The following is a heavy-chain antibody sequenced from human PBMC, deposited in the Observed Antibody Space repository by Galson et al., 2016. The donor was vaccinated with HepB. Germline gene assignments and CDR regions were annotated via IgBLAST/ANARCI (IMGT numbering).Heavy chain of an antibody. CDR3: ARDQRIHLWSPSSPDY. J-gene: IGHJ4*02. CDR2: IWYDGSNK. CDR1: GFTFSNCA. D-gene: IGHD5-18*01. Sequence: CAASGFTFSNCAMHWVRQAPGKGLEWVAGIWYDGSNKYYADSVKGRFTISGDNSKNTLYLQMNSLRVEDTAVYHCARDQRIHLWSPSSPDYWGQGTLVTVST. V-gene: IGHV3-33*01.